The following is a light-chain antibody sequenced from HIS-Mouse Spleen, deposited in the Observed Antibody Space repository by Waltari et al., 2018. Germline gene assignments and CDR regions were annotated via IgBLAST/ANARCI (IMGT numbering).Light chain of an antibody. J-gene: IGKJ4*01. CDR2: DAS. CDR1: QSVSSY. CDR3: QQRSNWLT. Sequence: EIVLTQSPATLSLSPGERATLSCRASQSVSSYLACYQQKPGQAPRLLIYDASNRATGIPARFSGSGSGTDFTLTISSLETEDFAVYYWQQRSNWLTFGGGTKVEIK. V-gene: IGKV3-11*01.